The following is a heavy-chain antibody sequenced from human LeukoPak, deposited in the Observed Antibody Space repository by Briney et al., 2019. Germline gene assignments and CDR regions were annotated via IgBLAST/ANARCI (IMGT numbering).Heavy chain of an antibody. J-gene: IGHJ4*02. CDR3: ARFQACEFRGFDH. D-gene: IGHD3-10*01. CDR2: INPYNGNR. CDR1: GYRFITFG. V-gene: IGHV1-18*01. Sequence: GASVKVSCKTSGYRFITFGINWVRQAPGQGLEWMGWINPYNGNRYYAKKFQDRFNMTTDTSTSTVYLELQTLTSDDTAIYYCARFQACEFRGFDHWGQGTLITVSS.